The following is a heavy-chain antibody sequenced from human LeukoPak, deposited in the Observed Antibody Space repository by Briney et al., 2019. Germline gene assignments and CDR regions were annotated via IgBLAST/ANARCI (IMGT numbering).Heavy chain of an antibody. CDR2: INPSGGST. V-gene: IGHV1-46*01. CDR3: AREAPPLYSGKDYFDY. J-gene: IGHJ4*02. Sequence: ASVKVSCKASGYTFTSYYMHWVRQAPGQGLEWMGIINPSGGSTSYAQKFQGRVTMTRDTSTGTVYMELSSLRSEDTAVYYCAREAPPLYSGKDYFDYWGQGTLVTVSS. CDR1: GYTFTSYY. D-gene: IGHD1-26*01.